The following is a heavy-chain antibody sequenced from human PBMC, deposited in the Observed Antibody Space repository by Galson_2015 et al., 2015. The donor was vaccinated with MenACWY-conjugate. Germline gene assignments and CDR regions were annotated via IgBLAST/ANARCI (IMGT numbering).Heavy chain of an antibody. J-gene: IGHJ4*02. CDR2: IRSSGGKT. V-gene: IGHV3-23*01. CDR1: GFTFSSHG. Sequence: SLRLSCAASGFTFSSHGMSWVRQAPGKGLEWVSAIRSSGGKTNYADSVKGRFTISRDNSENTLYLQMNSLRAEDTAVYYCARDHILTGHILDYWGQGNLVTVSS. CDR3: ARDHILTGHILDY. D-gene: IGHD3-9*01.